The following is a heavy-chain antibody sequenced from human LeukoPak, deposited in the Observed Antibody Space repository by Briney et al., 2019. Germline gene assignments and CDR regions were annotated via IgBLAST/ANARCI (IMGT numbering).Heavy chain of an antibody. V-gene: IGHV3-49*04. CDR3: TSTYYDFWSGEH. CDR2: IRSKAYGGTT. Sequence: GSLRLSCTASGFTFGDYAMSWVRQAPGKGLEWVGFIRSKAYGGTTEYAASVKGRFTISRDDSKSIAYLQMNSLKTEDTAVYYCTSTYYDFWSGEHWGQGTLVTVSS. D-gene: IGHD3-3*01. J-gene: IGHJ4*02. CDR1: GFTFGDYA.